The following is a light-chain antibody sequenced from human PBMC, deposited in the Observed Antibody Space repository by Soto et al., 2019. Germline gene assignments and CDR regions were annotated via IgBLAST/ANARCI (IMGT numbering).Light chain of an antibody. J-gene: IGKJ4*01. CDR2: LIS. CDR1: QSLVNSDGNTY. CDR3: IQTTHPPLT. V-gene: IGKV2-24*01. Sequence: DRVLTQSPLSSPVTLGQPASISCWSSQSLVNSDGNTYLNWLQQRPGQPPRLLIYLISKRMSGVPDRFSGRGAGTNFTLNISRVEADDVGIYYCIQTTHPPLTFGGGTKVEIK.